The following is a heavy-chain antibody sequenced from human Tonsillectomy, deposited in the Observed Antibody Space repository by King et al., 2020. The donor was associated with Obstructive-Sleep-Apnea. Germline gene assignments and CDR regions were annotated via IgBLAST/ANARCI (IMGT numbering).Heavy chain of an antibody. CDR2: IYTSGST. V-gene: IGHV4-4*07. CDR3: ARDGSVGWFDS. J-gene: IGHJ5*01. Sequence: VQLQESGPGLVKPSETLSLTCTVSGGSINSYYWGWIRQPAGKGLEWIGRIYTSGSTNYNPSLKSRDTLSVDTSKNQFSLKLSSVTAADTAVYYCARDGSVGWFDSWGQGTLVTVSS. CDR1: GGSINSYY. D-gene: IGHD2-15*01.